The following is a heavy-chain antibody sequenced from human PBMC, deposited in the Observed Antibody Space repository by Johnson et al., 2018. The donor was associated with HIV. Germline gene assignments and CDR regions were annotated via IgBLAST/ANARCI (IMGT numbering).Heavy chain of an antibody. CDR1: GFTFSSYG. V-gene: IGHV3-33*06. D-gene: IGHD3-22*01. J-gene: IGHJ3*02. CDR3: ANHRADYYDSSGYPDAFDI. Sequence: VQLVESGGGVVQPGRSLRLSCAASGFTFSSYGMHWVRQAPGKGLEWVAVIWYDGSNKYYADSVKGRFTISRDNSKNTLYLQMNSLRAEDTAVYYCANHRADYYDSSGYPDAFDIWGQGTMVTVSS. CDR2: IWYDGSNK.